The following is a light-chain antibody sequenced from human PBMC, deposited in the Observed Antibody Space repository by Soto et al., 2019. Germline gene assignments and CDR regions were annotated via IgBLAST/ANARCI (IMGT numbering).Light chain of an antibody. CDR2: EVS. CDR3: NSYTSSNTYV. V-gene: IGLV2-14*01. CDR1: SSDVGAHNF. Sequence: QSVLTQPASVSGSPGQAITISCSGSSSDVGAHNFVSWYQHHPGKAPKLMIYEVSNRPSGVSNRFSGSKSGNTASLTISGLQAEDEADYYCNSYTSSNTYVFGSGTKFT. J-gene: IGLJ1*01.